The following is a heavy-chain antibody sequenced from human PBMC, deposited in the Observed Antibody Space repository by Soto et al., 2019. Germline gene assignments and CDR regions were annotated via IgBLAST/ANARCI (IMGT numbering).Heavy chain of an antibody. V-gene: IGHV3-74*01. Sequence: EVQLVESGGGLVQPGGSLRLSCVASGFTFSGDWMHCVRQAAGKGLVWVSRINMDGTSTNYADSVKGRFTISRDNAKNTLYLQMNSLRVDDTAVYYCARGPRGLYHHDYWGQGDLVTVS. D-gene: IGHD2-8*02. CDR2: INMDGTST. CDR1: GFTFSGDW. J-gene: IGHJ4*02. CDR3: ARGPRGLYHHDY.